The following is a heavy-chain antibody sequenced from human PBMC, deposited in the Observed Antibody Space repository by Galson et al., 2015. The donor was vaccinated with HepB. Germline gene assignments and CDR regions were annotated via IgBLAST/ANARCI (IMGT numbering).Heavy chain of an antibody. Sequence: SVKVSCKASGYTFTSYAMHWVRQAPGQRLEWMGWINAGNGNTKYSQKFQGRVTITRDTSASTAYMELSSLRSEDTAVYYCARGEDVERFLEWLGYYGMDVWGQGTTVTVSS. CDR3: ARGEDVERFLEWLGYYGMDV. CDR1: GYTFTSYA. J-gene: IGHJ6*02. V-gene: IGHV1-3*01. CDR2: INAGNGNT. D-gene: IGHD3-3*01.